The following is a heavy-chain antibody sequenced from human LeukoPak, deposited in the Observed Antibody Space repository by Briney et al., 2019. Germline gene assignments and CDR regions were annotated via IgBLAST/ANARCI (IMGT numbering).Heavy chain of an antibody. Sequence: PSETLSLTCTVSGGSISSSNYHWGWMRQSPGKGREWIGSIDYSGNNYHNPSSKSRVTMSADTSRNQITLKLSSVTAADTAVYYCARRTAVAGRWFDSWGQGILVTVSS. CDR1: GGSISSSNYH. J-gene: IGHJ5*01. V-gene: IGHV4-39*01. CDR2: IDYSGNN. CDR3: ARRTAVAGRWFDS. D-gene: IGHD6-19*01.